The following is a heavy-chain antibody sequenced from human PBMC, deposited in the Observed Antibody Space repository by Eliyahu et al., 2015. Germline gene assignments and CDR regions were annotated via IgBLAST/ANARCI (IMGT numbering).Heavy chain of an antibody. Sequence: QVQLQESGPGLVKPSETLSLTCAVSGYSISXGYYWGWIRQPPGKGLEWIGSIYHSGSTYYNPSLKSRVTISVDTSKNQFSLKLSSVTAADTAVYYCARAGTYSQFDYWGQGTLVTVSS. CDR3: ARAGTYSQFDY. V-gene: IGHV4-38-2*01. CDR1: GYSISXGYY. CDR2: IYHSGST. D-gene: IGHD1-26*01. J-gene: IGHJ4*02.